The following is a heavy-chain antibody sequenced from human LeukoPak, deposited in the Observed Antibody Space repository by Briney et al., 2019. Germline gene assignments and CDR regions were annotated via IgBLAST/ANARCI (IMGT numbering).Heavy chain of an antibody. CDR1: GYTFTGYY. Sequence: ASVKVSCKASGYTFTGYYMHWVRQAPGQGLEWMGWINPKHGGTNYAQKFQGRVTMTRDTSISTAYMELSRLRSDDTAVYYCARGPQKYYYDSSGYYQTDFDYWGQGTLVAASS. V-gene: IGHV1-2*02. CDR3: ARGPQKYYYDSSGYYQTDFDY. J-gene: IGHJ4*02. D-gene: IGHD3-22*01. CDR2: INPKHGGT.